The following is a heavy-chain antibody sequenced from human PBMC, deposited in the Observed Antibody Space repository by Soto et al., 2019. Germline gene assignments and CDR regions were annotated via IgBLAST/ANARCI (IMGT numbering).Heavy chain of an antibody. J-gene: IGHJ5*02. V-gene: IGHV2-5*01. CDR3: AHRVNMARGPYNYFGP. D-gene: IGHD3-10*01. CDR1: GFSLTTGVG. Sequence: QITLKESGPTLVKSTQPLTLTCSFSGFSLTTGVGVGWIRQPPGKALEWLAIIYWNDEKLYNPSLKTRLTITKDPTKSQVVLTVTDRDPVDTATYYCAHRVNMARGPYNYFGPWGQGTLVTVSS. CDR2: IYWNDEK.